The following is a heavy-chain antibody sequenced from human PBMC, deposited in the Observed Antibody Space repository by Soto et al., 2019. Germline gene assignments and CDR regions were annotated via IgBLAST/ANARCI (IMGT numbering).Heavy chain of an antibody. J-gene: IGHJ6*02. CDR1: GFTFTSSA. CDR2: IVVGSGNT. D-gene: IGHD3-22*01. Sequence: SVKVSCKASGFTFTSSAVQWVRQARGQRLEWIGWIVVGSGNTNYAQKFQERVTITRDMSTSTAYMELSSLRSEDTAVYYCARRLTYYYDSSGYSPDYYYGMDVWGQGTTVTVSS. CDR3: ARRLTYYYDSSGYSPDYYYGMDV. V-gene: IGHV1-58*01.